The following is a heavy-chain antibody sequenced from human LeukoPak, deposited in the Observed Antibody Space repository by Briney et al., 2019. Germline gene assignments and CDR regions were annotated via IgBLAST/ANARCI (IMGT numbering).Heavy chain of an antibody. V-gene: IGHV3-7*01. CDR2: IKQDGSEK. Sequence: GGSLRLSCAASGFTFSSYWMSWVRQAPGKGLEWVANIKQDGSEKYYVDSVKGRFTISRDNAKNSLYLQMNSLRAEDTAVYYCASRYSSSWYYYYYYMDVWGKGTTVTVSS. CDR3: ASRYSSSWYYYYYYMDV. D-gene: IGHD6-13*01. CDR1: GFTFSSYW. J-gene: IGHJ6*03.